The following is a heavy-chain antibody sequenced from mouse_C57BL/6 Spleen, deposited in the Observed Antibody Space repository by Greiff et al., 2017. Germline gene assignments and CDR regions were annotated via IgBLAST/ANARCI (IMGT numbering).Heavy chain of an antibody. V-gene: IGHV1-82*01. CDR2: IYPGDGDT. J-gene: IGHJ2*01. CDR3: ARWRQLGPYYFDY. CDR1: GYAFSSSW. D-gene: IGHD3-3*01. Sequence: QVQLQQSGPELVKPGASVKISCKASGYAFSSSWMNWVKQRPGKGLEWIGRIYPGDGDTNYNGKFKGKATLTADKSSSTAYMQLSSLTSEDSAVYFCARWRQLGPYYFDYWGQGTTLTVSS.